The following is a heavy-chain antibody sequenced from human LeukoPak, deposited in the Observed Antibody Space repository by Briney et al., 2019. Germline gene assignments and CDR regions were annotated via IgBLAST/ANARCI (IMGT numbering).Heavy chain of an antibody. CDR2: INHSGST. Sequence: SETLSLTCAVYGDFFSGYYWSWIRQPPGKGLEWIGEINHSGSTNYNPSLKSRVTTSLDTSKNQFSLKLSSVTAADTAVYYCARYGSSGYYLNYWGQGTLVTVSS. CDR3: ARYGSSGYYLNY. J-gene: IGHJ4*02. D-gene: IGHD3-22*01. V-gene: IGHV4-34*01. CDR1: GDFFSGYY.